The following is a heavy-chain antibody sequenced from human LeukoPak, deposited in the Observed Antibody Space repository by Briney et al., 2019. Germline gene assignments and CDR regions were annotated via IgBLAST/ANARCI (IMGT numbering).Heavy chain of an antibody. D-gene: IGHD1-1*01. J-gene: IGHJ4*02. V-gene: IGHV3-48*01. CDR1: GFPFSSYS. CDR3: VRVKGTYFDF. Sequence: GGSPRLSCAASGFPFSSYSMNWVRQAPGKGLEWVSYISASGSNIYYLDSVKGRFTVSRDNAMNSLFLQMDRPRAEDTAVYYCVRVKGTYFDFWGRGTLVTVSS. CDR2: ISASGSNI.